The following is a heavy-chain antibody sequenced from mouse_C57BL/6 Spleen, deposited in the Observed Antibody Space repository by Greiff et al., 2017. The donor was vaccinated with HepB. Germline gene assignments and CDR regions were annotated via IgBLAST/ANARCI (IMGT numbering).Heavy chain of an antibody. J-gene: IGHJ4*01. CDR2: IDPSDSYT. Sequence: VQLQQSGAELVMPGASVKLSCKASGYTFTSYWMHWVKQRPGQGLEWIGEIDPSDSYTNYNQKFKGKSTLTVDKSSSTAYMQLSSLTSEDSAVYYCARGGMGLLRAMDYWGQGTSVTVSS. D-gene: IGHD2-3*01. CDR3: ARGGMGLLRAMDY. CDR1: GYTFTSYW. V-gene: IGHV1-69*01.